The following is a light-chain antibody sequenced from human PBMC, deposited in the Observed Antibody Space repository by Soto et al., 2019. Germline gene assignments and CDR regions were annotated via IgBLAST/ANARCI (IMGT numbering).Light chain of an antibody. CDR3: SSYTISSTWV. V-gene: IGLV2-14*01. Sequence: QSVLTQPASVSGSPGQSVTVSCTGTTSDIGAYDFVCWYQQHPGKAPKLMLYEVTNRPSGVSDRFSGSKSGNTASLSISGLQAEDEADYYCSSYTISSTWVFGGGTKVTVL. CDR1: TSDIGAYDF. J-gene: IGLJ3*02. CDR2: EVT.